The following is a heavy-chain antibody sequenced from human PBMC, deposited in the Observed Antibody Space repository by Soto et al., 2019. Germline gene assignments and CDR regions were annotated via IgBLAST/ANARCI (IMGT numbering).Heavy chain of an antibody. CDR2: ISYDGSNK. J-gene: IGHJ4*02. V-gene: IGHV3-30-3*01. CDR3: ARCGYSYGYTFDY. CDR1: GFTFSSYA. D-gene: IGHD5-18*01. Sequence: QVQLVESGGGVVQPGRSLRLSCAASGFTFSSYAMHWVRQAPGKGLEWVAVISYDGSNKYYADSVKGRFTISRDNSKNTLYLQMNSLRAEDTAVYYCARCGYSYGYTFDYWGQGTLVTVSS.